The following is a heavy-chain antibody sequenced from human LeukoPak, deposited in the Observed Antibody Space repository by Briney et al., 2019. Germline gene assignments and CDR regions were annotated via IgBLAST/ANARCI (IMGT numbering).Heavy chain of an antibody. Sequence: SETLSLTCTVSGGSISSSSYYWGWIRQPPGKGLERIGSIYYSGSTYYNPSLKSRVTISVDTSKNQFSLKLSSVTAADTAVYYCARSDAYWLLYMVVPVNFDYWGQGTLVTVSS. CDR2: IYYSGST. V-gene: IGHV4-39*01. CDR1: GGSISSSSYY. J-gene: IGHJ4*02. D-gene: IGHD3-9*01. CDR3: ARSDAYWLLYMVVPVNFDY.